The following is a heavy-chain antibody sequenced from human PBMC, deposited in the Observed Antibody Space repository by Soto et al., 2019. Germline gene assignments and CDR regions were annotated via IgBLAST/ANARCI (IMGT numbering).Heavy chain of an antibody. J-gene: IGHJ6*02. D-gene: IGHD2-15*01. V-gene: IGHV1-58*01. CDR3: AAGLGYCSGGSCPDYYYYYGMDV. CDR2: IVVGSGNT. Sequence: GASVKVSCKASGFAFTSSSVQWVLEARGERLEWIGWIVVGSGNTNYAQKFQERVTITRDMSTSTAYMELSSLRSEDTAVYYCAAGLGYCSGGSCPDYYYYYGMDVWGQGTTVTVSS. CDR1: GFAFTSSS.